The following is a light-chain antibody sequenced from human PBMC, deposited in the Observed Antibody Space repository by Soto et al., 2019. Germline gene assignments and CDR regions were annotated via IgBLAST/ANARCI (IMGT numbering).Light chain of an antibody. CDR1: SSDVGAYNY. CDR2: EVS. CDR3: QAWDSSTVV. J-gene: IGLJ2*01. Sequence: QSALTQPASVSGSPGQSITISCTGTSSDVGAYNYVSWYQQHPGKAPKLLIYEVSNRPSGVSNRFSGSNSGNTATLTISGTQAMDDADYYCQAWDSSTVVFGGGTKLTVL. V-gene: IGLV2-14*01.